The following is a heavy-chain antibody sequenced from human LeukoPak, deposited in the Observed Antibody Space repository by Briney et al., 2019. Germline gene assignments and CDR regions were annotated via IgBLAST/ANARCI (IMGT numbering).Heavy chain of an antibody. CDR2: IKQDGSEK. Sequence: GGSLRLSCAASGFTFSSFWMSWVRQAPGKGLEWVANIKQDGSEKYYVDSVKGRFPISRDNAKNPLYLQMNSLRAEDTAVYYCARDRVWGSYRWYYIDYWGQGTLVTVSS. CDR1: GFTFSSFW. J-gene: IGHJ4*02. D-gene: IGHD3-16*02. V-gene: IGHV3-7*01. CDR3: ARDRVWGSYRWYYIDY.